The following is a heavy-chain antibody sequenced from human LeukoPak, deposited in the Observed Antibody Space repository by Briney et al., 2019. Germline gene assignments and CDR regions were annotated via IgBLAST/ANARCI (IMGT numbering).Heavy chain of an antibody. J-gene: IGHJ4*02. D-gene: IGHD5-18*01. V-gene: IGHV4-39*07. CDR2: IYYSGTT. CDR1: GGSISSSSYY. Sequence: SETLSLTCTVSGGSISSSSYYWGWIRQPPGKGLEWIGSIYYSGTTYYNPSLKSRVTISVDTSKNQCSLKLSSVTAADTAVYYCARGITWIQLWPYFDYWGQGTLVTVSS. CDR3: ARGITWIQLWPYFDY.